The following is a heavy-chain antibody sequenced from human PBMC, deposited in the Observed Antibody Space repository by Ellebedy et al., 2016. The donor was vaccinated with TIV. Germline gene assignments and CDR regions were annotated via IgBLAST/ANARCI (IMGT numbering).Heavy chain of an antibody. CDR2: ISAYNGNT. V-gene: IGHV1-18*01. Sequence: ASVKVSCXASGYTFTSHGISWVRQPPGQGLEWMGWISAYNGNTNYAQKLQGRVTMTTDTSTSTAYMELRSLRSDDTAVYYCARATRGWWGGSFDYWGQGTLVTVSS. J-gene: IGHJ4*02. D-gene: IGHD2-8*02. CDR3: ARATRGWWGGSFDY. CDR1: GYTFTSHG.